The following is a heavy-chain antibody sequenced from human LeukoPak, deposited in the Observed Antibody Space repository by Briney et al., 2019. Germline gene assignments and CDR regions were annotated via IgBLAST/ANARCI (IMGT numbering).Heavy chain of an antibody. V-gene: IGHV3-23*01. D-gene: IGHD6-13*01. CDR1: GLTFSSYA. CDR2: ISGSRGST. Sequence: GGSLRLSCAASGLTFSSYAMSWVRQAPGKGLEWVSTISGSRGSTYYADSVKGRFTISRDNSKNTLYLQMNSLRAEDTAVYYCATGIAAAGIDYWGQGTLVTVSS. CDR3: ATGIAAAGIDY. J-gene: IGHJ4*02.